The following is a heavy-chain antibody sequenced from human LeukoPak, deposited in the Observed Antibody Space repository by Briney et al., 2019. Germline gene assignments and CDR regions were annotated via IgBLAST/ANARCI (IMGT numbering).Heavy chain of an antibody. V-gene: IGHV3-23*01. CDR3: AKGADCSGGNCHFDY. CDR1: GFTFSSYA. J-gene: IGHJ4*02. D-gene: IGHD2-15*01. CDR2: ISGSGGST. Sequence: PGGTLRLSCAASGFTFSSYAMSWVRQAPGKGLEWVLIISGSGGSTYHADSAKGRLTISRDNSKNTLYLQMNSLRAEDTAVYYCAKGADCSGGNCHFDYWGQGTLVTVSS.